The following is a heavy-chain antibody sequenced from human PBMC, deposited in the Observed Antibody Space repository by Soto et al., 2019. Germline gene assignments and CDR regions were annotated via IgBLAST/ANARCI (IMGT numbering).Heavy chain of an antibody. J-gene: IGHJ6*02. CDR2: LKEDGSEK. CDR3: ARDLGAPGRGSAVGYYYHYGMDV. V-gene: IGHV3-7*05. D-gene: IGHD2-2*01. Sequence: EVQLVESGGGLVQPGGSLRLSCAASDFTFSSYWLNWVRQAPGKGLEWVANLKEDGSEKYYVDSVKGRVTISRDNAKNSLYLQMNRLRGEDTAVYYCARDLGAPGRGSAVGYYYHYGMDVWGQGTTVTVSS. CDR1: DFTFSSYW.